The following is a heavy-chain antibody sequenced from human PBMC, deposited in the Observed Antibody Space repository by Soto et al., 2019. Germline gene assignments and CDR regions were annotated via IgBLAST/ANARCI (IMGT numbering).Heavy chain of an antibody. Sequence: SQTLSLTCAISGDSVSSNSAAWNWIGQSPSRGLEWLGRTYYRSKWYNDYAVSVKSRITINPDTSKNQFSLQLNSVPPEDTAVYYCARDLIAARPGLYYGMDVWGQGTTVTVSS. CDR2: TYYRSKWYN. CDR3: ARDLIAARPGLYYGMDV. CDR1: GDSVSSNSAA. J-gene: IGHJ6*02. V-gene: IGHV6-1*01. D-gene: IGHD6-6*01.